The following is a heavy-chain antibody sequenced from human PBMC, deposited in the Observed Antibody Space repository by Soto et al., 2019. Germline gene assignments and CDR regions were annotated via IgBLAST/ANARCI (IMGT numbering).Heavy chain of an antibody. D-gene: IGHD5-12*01. CDR3: ARVFSGYERYFDY. CDR2: INHSGST. CDR1: GGSFSGYY. V-gene: IGHV4-34*01. J-gene: IGHJ4*02. Sequence: PSETLSLTCAVYGGSFSGYYWSWIRQPPGKGLEWIGEINHSGSTNYNPSLKSRVTISVDTSKNQFSLKLSSVTAADTAVFYCARVFSGYERYFDYWGLGTLVTVSS.